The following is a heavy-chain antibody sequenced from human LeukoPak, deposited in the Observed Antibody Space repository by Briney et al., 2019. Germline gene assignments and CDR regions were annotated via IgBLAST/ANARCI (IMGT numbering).Heavy chain of an antibody. CDR3: ASEVDFATGTFDY. CDR1: GGTFSSYA. V-gene: IGHV1-46*01. D-gene: IGHD3/OR15-3a*01. CDR2: IIPSGGST. J-gene: IGHJ4*02. Sequence: ASVKVSCKASGGTFSSYAISWVRQAPGQGLEWMGRIIPSGGSTSYAQKFQGRVTMTRDTSTSTVYMELSSLRSEDTAVYYCASEVDFATGTFDYWGQGTLVTVSS.